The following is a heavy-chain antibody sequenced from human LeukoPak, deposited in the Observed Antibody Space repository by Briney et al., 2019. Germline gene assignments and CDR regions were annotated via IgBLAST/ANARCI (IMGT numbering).Heavy chain of an antibody. Sequence: SVKVSCKASGFTFTISAMQWVRQARGQRLEWIGWIVVGSGNTNYAQNFQERVTITRDMSTSTAYMELSSLRSEDTAVYYCAAAYSGSYSYYYYMDVWGKGTTVTVS. V-gene: IGHV1-58*02. CDR1: GFTFTISA. D-gene: IGHD1-26*01. CDR2: IVVGSGNT. CDR3: AAAYSGSYSYYYYMDV. J-gene: IGHJ6*03.